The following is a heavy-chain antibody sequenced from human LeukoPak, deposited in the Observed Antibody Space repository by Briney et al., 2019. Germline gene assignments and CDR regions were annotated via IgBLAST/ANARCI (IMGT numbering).Heavy chain of an antibody. J-gene: IGHJ4*02. Sequence: PGGSLRLSCAASGFTFSGYAMNWVRQAPGRGLEWVSVISGNGGTKYYADSVKGRFTISRDNSKNTLYLQMSSLRTEDTAVYYCAKAHGGTYCGFDHWGQGTLVTASS. V-gene: IGHV3-23*01. D-gene: IGHD1-26*01. CDR2: ISGNGGTK. CDR1: GFTFSGYA. CDR3: AKAHGGTYCGFDH.